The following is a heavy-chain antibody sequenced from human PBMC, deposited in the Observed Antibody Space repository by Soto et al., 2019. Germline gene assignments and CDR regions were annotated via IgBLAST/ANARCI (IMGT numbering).Heavy chain of an antibody. J-gene: IGHJ6*02. CDR2: ISYDGSNK. CDR1: GFTFSSYG. Sequence: GGSLRLSFAASGFTFSSYGMHWVRQAPGKGLEWVAVISYDGSNKYYADSVKGRFTISRDNSKNTLYLQMNSLRAEDTAVYYCAKDRAQVYYDILTGIRGYGMDVWGQGTTLTVSS. V-gene: IGHV3-30*18. CDR3: AKDRAQVYYDILTGIRGYGMDV. D-gene: IGHD3-9*01.